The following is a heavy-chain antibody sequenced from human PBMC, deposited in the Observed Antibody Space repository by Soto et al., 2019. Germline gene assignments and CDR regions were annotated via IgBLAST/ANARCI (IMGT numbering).Heavy chain of an antibody. CDR2: FYSSGSI. CDR1: GYSITAGGYY. J-gene: IGHJ5*02. Sequence: SETLSLTCFVSGYSITAGGYYWSWIRHHPGKGLEWIGSFYSSGSIIYNPSLRSRVSISGDTSSNQFSMSLASVTAADTARYYCARMYSSGSGWFHPWGQGTLVTVSS. D-gene: IGHD6-19*01. CDR3: ARMYSSGSGWFHP. V-gene: IGHV4-31*03.